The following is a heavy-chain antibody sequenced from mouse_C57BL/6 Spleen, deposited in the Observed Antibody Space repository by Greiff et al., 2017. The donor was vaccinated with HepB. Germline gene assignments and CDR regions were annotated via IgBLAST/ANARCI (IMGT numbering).Heavy chain of an antibody. CDR3: ARDSNCAMDY. V-gene: IGHV1-22*01. CDR1: GYTFTDYN. D-gene: IGHD2-5*01. J-gene: IGHJ4*01. CDR2: INPNNGGT. Sequence: VQLQQSGPELVKPGASVKMSCKASGYTFTDYNMPWVKQSPGQSLEWIGYINPNNGGTSYNQKFKGKATLTVNKSSSTAYMELRSLTSEDSAVYYCARDSNCAMDYWGQGTSVTVSS.